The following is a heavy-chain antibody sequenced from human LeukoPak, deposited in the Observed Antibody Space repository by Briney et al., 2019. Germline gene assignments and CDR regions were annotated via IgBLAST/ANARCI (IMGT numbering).Heavy chain of an antibody. D-gene: IGHD2-15*01. CDR3: ARQYCSGGSCFFDY. CDR1: GYTFTSYA. V-gene: IGHV1-69*05. CDR2: IIPIFGTA. Sequence: ASMKVSCKASGYTFTSYAISWVRQAPGQGLEWMGGIIPIFGTANYAQKFQGRVTITTDESTSTAYMELSSLRSEDTAVYYCARQYCSGGSCFFDYWGQGTLVTVSS. J-gene: IGHJ4*02.